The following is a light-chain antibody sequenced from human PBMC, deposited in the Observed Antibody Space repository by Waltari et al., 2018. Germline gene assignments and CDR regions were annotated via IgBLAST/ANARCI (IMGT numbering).Light chain of an antibody. CDR3: LQYNSQSLT. CDR1: QDINTY. CDR2: AAP. Sequence: DIQMTQSPSFLSASAGDTVTITCRASQDINTYLNWYQQKPGKVPKRLIFAAPGLESGVPSRFSGSGSGPDFTLTITSLQPEDFATYYCLQYNSQSLTFGGGTKVEI. V-gene: IGKV1-17*01. J-gene: IGKJ4*01.